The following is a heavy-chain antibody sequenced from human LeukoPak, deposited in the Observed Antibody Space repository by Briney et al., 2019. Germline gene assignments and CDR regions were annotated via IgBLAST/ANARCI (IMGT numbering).Heavy chain of an antibody. CDR1: GGSISSSGYY. V-gene: IGHV4-39*01. Sequence: SETLSLTCTVSGGSISSSGYYWGWIRQPPGKRLEWIGSIYYSGSTYYNPSLKSRVTISVDTSKNQFSLKLSSVTAADTAVYYCARHGIYGSGSYYNWDYWGQGTLVTVSS. D-gene: IGHD3-10*01. J-gene: IGHJ4*02. CDR2: IYYSGST. CDR3: ARHGIYGSGSYYNWDY.